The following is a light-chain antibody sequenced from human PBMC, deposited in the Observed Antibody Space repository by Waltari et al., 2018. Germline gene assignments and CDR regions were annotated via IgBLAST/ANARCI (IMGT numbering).Light chain of an antibody. Sequence: SYELTQPPSVSVSPGQTARITCSGDALPKKYAYWYQQKSGQAPVLVIYEDIKRPSGIPERFSGSSSGTMATLTISGAQADDEADDFCYSTDSSGNDRVFGGGTKLTVL. CDR1: ALPKKY. J-gene: IGLJ3*02. CDR2: EDI. CDR3: YSTDSSGNDRV. V-gene: IGLV3-10*01.